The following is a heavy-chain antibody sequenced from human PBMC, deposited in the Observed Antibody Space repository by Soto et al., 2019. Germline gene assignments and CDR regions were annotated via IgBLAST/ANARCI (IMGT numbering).Heavy chain of an antibody. CDR3: AKDQAVYYPYGMDV. V-gene: IGHV3-30*18. CDR2: ISYDGSNK. Sequence: QVQLVESGGGVVQPGRSLRLSCAASGFTFSSYGMHWVRQAPGKGLEWVAVISYDGSNKYYADSMKGRFTISRDNSKNTPYLQMSSLRGEDTAVDYCAKDQAVYYPYGMDVWGQWTKVTVSS. D-gene: IGHD1-26*01. CDR1: GFTFSSYG. J-gene: IGHJ6*02.